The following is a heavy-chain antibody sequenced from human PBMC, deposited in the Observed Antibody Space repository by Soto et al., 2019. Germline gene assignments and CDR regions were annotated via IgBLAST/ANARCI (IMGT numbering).Heavy chain of an antibody. CDR3: AKDATIFGVVILSLDY. V-gene: IGHV1-2*04. Sequence: ASVKVSCKASGYTFTGYYMHWVRQAPGQGLEWMGWINPNSGGTNYAQKFQGWVTMTRDTSISTAYMELSRLRSDDTAVYYCAKDATIFGVVILSLDYWGQGTLVTVSS. D-gene: IGHD3-3*01. CDR1: GYTFTGYY. CDR2: INPNSGGT. J-gene: IGHJ4*02.